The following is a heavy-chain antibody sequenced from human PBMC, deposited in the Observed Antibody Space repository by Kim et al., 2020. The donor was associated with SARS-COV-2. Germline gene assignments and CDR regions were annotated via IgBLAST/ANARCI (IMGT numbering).Heavy chain of an antibody. D-gene: IGHD1-26*01. Sequence: PVKGRFTMSRDDSKNTLSLQMNSLKSEDTAVYYCITSSTTGSYYGGAFDYWGQGTLVTVSS. J-gene: IGHJ4*02. V-gene: IGHV3-15*01. CDR3: ITSSTTGSYYGGAFDY.